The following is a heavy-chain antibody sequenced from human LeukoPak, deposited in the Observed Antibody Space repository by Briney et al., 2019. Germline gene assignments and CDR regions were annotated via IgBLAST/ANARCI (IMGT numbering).Heavy chain of an antibody. V-gene: IGHV4-34*01. Sequence: SETLSLTCAVYGGSFSGYYWSWIRQPPGKGLEWIGEINHSGSTNYNPPLKSRVTISVDTSKNQFSLKLSSVTAADTAVYYCARGSVWFGEPTLDYWGQGTLVTVSS. J-gene: IGHJ4*02. D-gene: IGHD3-10*01. CDR1: GGSFSGYY. CDR2: INHSGST. CDR3: ARGSVWFGEPTLDY.